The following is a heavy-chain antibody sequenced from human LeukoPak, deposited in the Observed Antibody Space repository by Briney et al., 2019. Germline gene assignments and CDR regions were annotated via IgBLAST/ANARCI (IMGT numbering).Heavy chain of an antibody. J-gene: IGHJ3*02. V-gene: IGHV4-34*01. CDR2: INHSGST. CDR3: AREDAEQMDNSFDI. CDR1: GGSFSGYY. Sequence: SETLSLTCAVYGGSFSGYYWSWIRQPPGKGLEWIGEINHSGSTNYNPSLRSRVTISVDTSKNQFSLKLRSVTAADTAVYYCAREDAEQMDNSFDIWGQGTMVTVSS. D-gene: IGHD5-24*01.